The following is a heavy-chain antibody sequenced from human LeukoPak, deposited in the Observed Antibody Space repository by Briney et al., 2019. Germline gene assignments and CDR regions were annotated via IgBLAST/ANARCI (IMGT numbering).Heavy chain of an antibody. CDR1: EFTFSSYS. CDR2: ISSSSSYI. V-gene: IGHV3-21*01. J-gene: IGHJ4*02. CDR3: ARVPGYSSSWFDY. D-gene: IGHD6-13*01. Sequence: GGSLRLSCAASEFTFSSYSMNWVRQAPGKGLEWASSISSSSSYIYYADSVKGRFTISRDNAKNSLYLQMNSLRAEDTAVYYCARVPGYSSSWFDYWGQGTLVTVSS.